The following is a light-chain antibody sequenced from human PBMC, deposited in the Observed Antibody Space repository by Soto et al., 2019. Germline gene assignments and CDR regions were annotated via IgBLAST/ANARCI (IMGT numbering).Light chain of an antibody. CDR2: GTS. Sequence: IQMPQSPSTLFPSAGAPVTTPCCASQDIEGFLAWYQHKPGTAPKLLVYGTSNLQSGVPSRFSGSGWGTDFILTISSLQPEDVATYYCQKYNKAPWKFGQGTKVDI. CDR3: QKYNKAPWK. V-gene: IGKV1-27*01. J-gene: IGKJ1*01. CDR1: QDIEGF.